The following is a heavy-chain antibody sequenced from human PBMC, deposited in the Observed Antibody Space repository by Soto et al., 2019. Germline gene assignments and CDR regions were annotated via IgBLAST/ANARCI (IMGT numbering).Heavy chain of an antibody. CDR3: VMVDNYVTPTPQDV. D-gene: IGHD3-16*01. Sequence: QVQLVQSGDEVKKPGASVKVSCKASGYIFVNYGIAWVRQVPGQGLEWMGWISPYTGNTHSASKVQGRLTMTTDTSTRTAYMDLGSLTSDDTAVYYCVMVDNYVTPTPQDVWGQGTTVTVSS. CDR1: GYIFVNYG. CDR2: ISPYTGNT. V-gene: IGHV1-18*01. J-gene: IGHJ6*02.